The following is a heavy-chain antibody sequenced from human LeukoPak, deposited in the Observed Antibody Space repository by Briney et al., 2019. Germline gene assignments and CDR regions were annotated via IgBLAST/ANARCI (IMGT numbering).Heavy chain of an antibody. V-gene: IGHV1-2*02. D-gene: IGHD6-13*01. CDR2: INPNSGGT. J-gene: IGHJ4*02. CDR1: GYTFTSYY. CDR3: ARPRGSSSWYGAYYFDY. Sequence: ASVKVSCKASGYTFTSYYMHWVRQAPGQGLEWMGWINPNSGGTNYAQKFQGRVTMTRDTSISTAYMELSRLRSDDTAVYYCARPRGSSSWYGAYYFDYWGQGTLVTVSS.